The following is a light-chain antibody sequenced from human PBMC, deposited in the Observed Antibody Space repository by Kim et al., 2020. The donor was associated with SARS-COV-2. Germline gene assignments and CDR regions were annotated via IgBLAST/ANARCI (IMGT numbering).Light chain of an antibody. J-gene: IGKJ4*01. Sequence: ASVGDRVTITCRASQSICSYLNWYQQKPGKAPKLLFYAASSLQSGVPSRFSGSGSVTDFTLTISSLQPEAFATYYCQQSYSTLLSFGGGTKVDIK. V-gene: IGKV1-39*01. CDR2: AAS. CDR3: QQSYSTLLS. CDR1: QSICSY.